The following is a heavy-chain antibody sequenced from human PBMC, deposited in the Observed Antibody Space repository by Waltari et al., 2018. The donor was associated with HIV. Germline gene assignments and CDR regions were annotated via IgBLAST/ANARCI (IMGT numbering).Heavy chain of an antibody. Sequence: QEQLQQWGAGRLKSSETLSLTCAVYVGSLSGYYWSWIRQCPGKGLEWIGDIYHSGFTKINPPLTRRVSLSVDTSKNQFALKLSSVLAADTSVYYCARGRMTTVTTPPFYPFDLWGRGSRVIVSA. J-gene: IGHJ2*01. CDR3: ARGRMTTVTTPPFYPFDL. CDR1: VGSLSGYY. D-gene: IGHD4-17*01. CDR2: IYHSGFT. V-gene: IGHV4-34*01.